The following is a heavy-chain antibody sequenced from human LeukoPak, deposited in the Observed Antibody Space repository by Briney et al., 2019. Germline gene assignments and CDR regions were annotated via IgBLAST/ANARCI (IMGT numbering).Heavy chain of an antibody. J-gene: IGHJ4*02. D-gene: IGHD3-3*01. CDR2: MNPNSGNT. V-gene: IGHV1-8*01. CDR1: GYTFTSYD. Sequence: ASEKVSCKASGYTFTSYDINWVRQATGQGLEWMGWMNPNSGNTGYAQKFQGRVTMTRNTSISTAYMELSSLRSEDTAVYYCARGSTYYDFWSGYSKEVFDYWGQGTLVTVSS. CDR3: ARGSTYYDFWSGYSKEVFDY.